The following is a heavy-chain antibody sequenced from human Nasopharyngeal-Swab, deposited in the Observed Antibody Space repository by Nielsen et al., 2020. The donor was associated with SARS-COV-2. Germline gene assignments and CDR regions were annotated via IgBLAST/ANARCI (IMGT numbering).Heavy chain of an antibody. J-gene: IGHJ4*02. CDR3: AREGGPYDYVWRSYRYTGEDTLLDY. V-gene: IGHV1-69*04. D-gene: IGHD3-16*02. Sequence: SVKVSCKASGGTFSSYAISWVRQAPGQGLEWMGRIIPILGIANYAQKFQGRVTITADKSTSTAYMELSSLRSEDTAVYYCAREGGPYDYVWRSYRYTGEDTLLDYWGQGTLVTVSS. CDR1: GGTFSSYA. CDR2: IIPILGIA.